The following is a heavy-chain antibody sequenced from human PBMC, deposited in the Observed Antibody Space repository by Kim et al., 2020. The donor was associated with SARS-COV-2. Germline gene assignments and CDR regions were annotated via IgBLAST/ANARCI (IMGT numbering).Heavy chain of an antibody. D-gene: IGHD6-19*01. V-gene: IGHV6-1*01. Sequence: SQTLSLTCAISGDSVSRNNATWNWIRQSPSRGLEWLGRTYYRSKWYYDYAVSVKSRIIINPDTSKNQFSLQLNSVTPDDTAVYYCARRNPRGIAVAGTDAFDTWGQGTMSPSLQ. CDR1: GDSVSRNNAT. CDR3: ARRNPRGIAVAGTDAFDT. CDR2: TYYRSKWYY. J-gene: IGHJ3*02.